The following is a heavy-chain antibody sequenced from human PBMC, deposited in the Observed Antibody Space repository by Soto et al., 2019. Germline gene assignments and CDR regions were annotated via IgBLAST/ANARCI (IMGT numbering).Heavy chain of an antibody. CDR1: GFTFSSYA. D-gene: IGHD3-10*01. V-gene: IGHV3-64*01. CDR2: ISSNGGST. Sequence: PWGSLRLSCAASGFTFSSYAMHWVRQAPGKGLEYVSAISSNGGSTYYANSVKGRFTISRDNSKNTLYLQMGSLRAEDMAVYYCARGRGYFFAYWGQGTLVPVSS. CDR3: ARGRGYFFAY. J-gene: IGHJ4*02.